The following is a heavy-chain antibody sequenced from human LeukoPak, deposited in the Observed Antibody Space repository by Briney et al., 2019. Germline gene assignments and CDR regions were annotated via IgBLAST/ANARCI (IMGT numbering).Heavy chain of an antibody. CDR2: INPNSGGT. CDR3: ASSRGGYSYGFDY. V-gene: IGHV1-2*02. Sequence: ASVKVSCKACGYTFTGYYMHWVRQDPGQGLEWMGWINPNSGGTNYAQKFQGRVTMTRDTSISTAYMELSRLRSDDTVVYYCASSRGGYSYGFDYWGQGTLVTVSS. J-gene: IGHJ4*02. CDR1: GYTFTGYY. D-gene: IGHD5-18*01.